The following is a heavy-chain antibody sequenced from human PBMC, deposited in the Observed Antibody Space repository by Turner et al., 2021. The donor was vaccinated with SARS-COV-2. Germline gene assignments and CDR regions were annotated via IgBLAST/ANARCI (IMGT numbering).Heavy chain of an antibody. Sequence: QVQLQESGPGLVKRSETLSINGTSSGGPISNYHWGWIRQPPGKGMEWIGYIYHGGSTKYNPALKSRVTIAVDASKNQFSLILSSETAADTAGYYCARFYTYAEFYFDYWGQGALVTVSS. V-gene: IGHV4-59*08. J-gene: IGHJ4*02. CDR1: GGPISNYH. CDR2: IYHGGST. CDR3: ARFYTYAEFYFDY. D-gene: IGHD5-18*01.